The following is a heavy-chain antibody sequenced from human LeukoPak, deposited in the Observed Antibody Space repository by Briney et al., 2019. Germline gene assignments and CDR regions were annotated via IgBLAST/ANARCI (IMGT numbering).Heavy chain of an antibody. CDR1: GYSISSGYY. Sequence: SETLSLTCTVSGYSISSGYYWGWIRQPPRKGLEWIGSIYHSGSTYYNPSLKSRVTISVDTSKNQFSLKLSSVTAADTAVYYCARIIAAAQVDYWGQGTLVTVSS. J-gene: IGHJ4*02. CDR3: ARIIAAAQVDY. CDR2: IYHSGST. D-gene: IGHD6-13*01. V-gene: IGHV4-38-2*02.